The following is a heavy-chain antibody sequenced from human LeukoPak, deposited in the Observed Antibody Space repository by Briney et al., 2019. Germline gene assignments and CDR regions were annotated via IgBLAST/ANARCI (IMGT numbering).Heavy chain of an antibody. V-gene: IGHV4-34*01. D-gene: IGHD3-10*01. Sequence: SETLSLTCAVYGGSFSGYYWSWIRQPPGKGLEWIGEINHSGSTNYNPSLKSRVTISVDTSKNQFSLKLSSVTAADTAVYYCAGTMIRGVIGSYYYYMDVWGKGTTVTVSS. J-gene: IGHJ6*03. CDR3: AGTMIRGVIGSYYYYMDV. CDR1: GGSFSGYY. CDR2: INHSGST.